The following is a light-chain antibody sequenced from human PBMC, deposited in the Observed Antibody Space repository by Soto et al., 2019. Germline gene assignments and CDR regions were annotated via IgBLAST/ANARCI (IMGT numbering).Light chain of an antibody. CDR1: SSNIGAGYD. Sequence: QSVLTQPPSVSGAPGQRVTISCTGSSSNIGAGYDVHWYQQLPGTAPKLLIYGNSNRPSGVPYRFSGSKSGTSASLAITGLQAEDEADYYCQSYDSSLSGSMVFGGGTKLTVL. CDR3: QSYDSSLSGSMV. V-gene: IGLV1-40*01. CDR2: GNS. J-gene: IGLJ2*01.